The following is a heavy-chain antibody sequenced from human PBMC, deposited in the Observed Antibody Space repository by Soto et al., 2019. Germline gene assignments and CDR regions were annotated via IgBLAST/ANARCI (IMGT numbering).Heavy chain of an antibody. CDR2: INAGNGNT. CDR1: GYTFTSYA. D-gene: IGHD3-3*01. J-gene: IGHJ6*02. CDR3: AREVGTIFGVVIMVDGMDV. V-gene: IGHV1-3*01. Sequence: AASVKVSCKASGYTFTSYAMHWVRQAPGQRLEWMGWINAGNGNTKYSQKFQGRVTITRDTSASTGYMELSSLRSEDTAVYYCAREVGTIFGVVIMVDGMDVWGQGTTVTVSS.